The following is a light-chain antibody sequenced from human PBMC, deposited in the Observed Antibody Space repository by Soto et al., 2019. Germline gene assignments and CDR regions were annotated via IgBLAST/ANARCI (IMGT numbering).Light chain of an antibody. CDR2: DAF. V-gene: IGKV1-5*01. CDR3: QQYDSYPYT. Sequence: DIQMTQSPSTLSASVGDRVTLSCRASQSISKILAWYQQKPGQAPRLLIFDAFNMASGVPARFSGSGSGTEFTLTISGLQPEDFATYYCQQYDSYPYTFGQGTKVEIK. J-gene: IGKJ2*01. CDR1: QSISKI.